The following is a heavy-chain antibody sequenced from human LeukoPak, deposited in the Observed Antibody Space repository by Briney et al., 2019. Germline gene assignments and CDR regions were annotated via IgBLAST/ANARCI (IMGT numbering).Heavy chain of an antibody. CDR3: ARARYQLLPPTDYYYYMDV. V-gene: IGHV1-69*01. CDR2: IIPIFGTA. D-gene: IGHD2-2*01. J-gene: IGHJ6*03. CDR1: GGTFSSYA. Sequence: SVKVSCKASGGTFSSYAISWVRQAPGQGLEWMGGIIPIFGTANYAQKFQGRVTITADESTSTAYMELSSLRSEDTAVYYCARARYQLLPPTDYYYYMDVWGKGTTVTVSS.